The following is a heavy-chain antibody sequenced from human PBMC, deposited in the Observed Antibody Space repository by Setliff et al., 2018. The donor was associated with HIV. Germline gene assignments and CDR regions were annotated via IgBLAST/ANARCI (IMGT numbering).Heavy chain of an antibody. V-gene: IGHV6-1*01. CDR2: TYYRSKWYF. CDR3: ARDWGWGANIAYYCDY. CDR1: GDSVSSDNAA. Sequence: PSQTLSLTCAISGDSVSSDNAAWNWIRQSPMRGLEWLGRTYYRSKWYFDYAVSVKSRIIINPDTSTNQFSLHLNSVTPEDTAVYYCARDWGWGANIAYYCDYWGQGTLVTVSS. J-gene: IGHJ4*02. D-gene: IGHD1-26*01.